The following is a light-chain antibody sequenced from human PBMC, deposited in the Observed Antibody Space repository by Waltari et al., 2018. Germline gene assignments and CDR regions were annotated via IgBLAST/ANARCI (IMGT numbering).Light chain of an antibody. CDR3: CSYAGSYTYV. CDR2: DVS. V-gene: IGLV2-11*01. J-gene: IGLJ1*01. Sequence: QSALTQPRSVSGSPGQSVTISCTGTTSDVGGYHYVSWFQPHPGKAPKLIIYDVSERPSGVPDRFSGSKSDNTASLTISGLQAEDEADYYCCSYAGSYTYVFGSGTKVTVL. CDR1: TSDVGGYHY.